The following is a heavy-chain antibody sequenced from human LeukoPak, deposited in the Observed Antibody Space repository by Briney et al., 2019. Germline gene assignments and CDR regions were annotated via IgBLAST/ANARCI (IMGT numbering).Heavy chain of an antibody. CDR3: ARGAVGGYWDFDI. J-gene: IGHJ3*02. CDR2: IYSSGNT. D-gene: IGHD5-12*01. V-gene: IGHV4-4*07. Sequence: KSSETLSLTCTVSGGSISNYFWSWIRQPAGKGLEWIGRIYSSGNTNYNPSLKRRVTMSVDTSKNQFSLNLSSVTAADTAVYYCARGAVGGYWDFDIWGQGTMVIVSS. CDR1: GGSISNYF.